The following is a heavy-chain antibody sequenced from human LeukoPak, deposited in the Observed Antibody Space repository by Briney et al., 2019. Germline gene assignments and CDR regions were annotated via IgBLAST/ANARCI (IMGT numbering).Heavy chain of an antibody. V-gene: IGHV5-10-1*01. CDR3: ARVIGGYSYGYFDY. D-gene: IGHD5-18*01. Sequence: GESLKISCKGSGYSFTSYWVTWVRQMPGKGLEWMGKIDPGDSYTNYSPSFQGHITISVDKSTSTAYLQWSSLKASDTAMYYCARVIGGYSYGYFDYWGQGTLVTVSS. J-gene: IGHJ4*02. CDR1: GYSFTSYW. CDR2: IDPGDSYT.